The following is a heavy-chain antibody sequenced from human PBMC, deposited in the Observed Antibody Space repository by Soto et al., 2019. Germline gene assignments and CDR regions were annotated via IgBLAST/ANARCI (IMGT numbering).Heavy chain of an antibody. D-gene: IGHD6-6*01. CDR3: AKDSSALIAARVSGYFQH. J-gene: IGHJ1*01. CDR1: GFTFSSYG. CDR2: ISYDGSNK. Sequence: GGSLRLSCAASGFTFSSYGMHWVRQAPGKGLEWVAVISYDGSNKYYADSVKGRFTISRDNSKNTLYLQMNSLRAEDTAVYYCAKDSSALIAARVSGYFQHWGRGTLVTVSS. V-gene: IGHV3-30*18.